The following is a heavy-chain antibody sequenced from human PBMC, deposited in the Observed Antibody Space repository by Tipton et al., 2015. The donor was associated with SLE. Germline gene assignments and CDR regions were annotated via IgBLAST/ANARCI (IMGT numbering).Heavy chain of an antibody. CDR3: ARDQNLRGYLRI. V-gene: IGHV4-39*07. CDR2: IYYSGST. J-gene: IGHJ3*02. D-gene: IGHD4-17*01. CDR1: GGSISSSSYY. Sequence: LRLSCTVSGGSISSSSYYWGWIRQPPGKGLEWIGSIYYSGSTYYNPSLKSRVTISVDTSKNQFSLKLSSVTAADTAVYYCARDQNLRGYLRIWGQGTMVTVSS.